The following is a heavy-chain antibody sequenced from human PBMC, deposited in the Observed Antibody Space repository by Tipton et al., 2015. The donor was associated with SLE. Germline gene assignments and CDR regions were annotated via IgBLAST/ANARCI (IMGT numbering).Heavy chain of an antibody. D-gene: IGHD6-13*01. J-gene: IGHJ5*02. CDR3: ARVFASTWYDPWRWFDP. Sequence: LRLSCDVKGGSFSGYYWSWIRQSPEKGLEWIGEVNHFGTIYYNASLKSRVTISIDTSKSHFSLKLTSVTAADTAVYYCARVFASTWYDPWRWFDPWGQGTLVTVSS. CDR2: VNHFGTI. CDR1: GGSFSGYY. V-gene: IGHV4-34*01.